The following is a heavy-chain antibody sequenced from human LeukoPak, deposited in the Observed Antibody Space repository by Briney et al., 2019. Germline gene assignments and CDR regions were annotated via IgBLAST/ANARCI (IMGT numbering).Heavy chain of an antibody. D-gene: IGHD6-13*01. Sequence: GGSLRLSCAASGFRFNTYWMSWVRQAPGKGLEWVANIKQDGNEKYYADSVKGRFTISRDNGKNSLDLQMNSLRAEDTAVYYCAREPGYSSRAGLGHWGQGTLVTVSS. J-gene: IGHJ4*02. CDR3: AREPGYSSRAGLGH. CDR2: IKQDGNEK. V-gene: IGHV3-7*01. CDR1: GFRFNTYW.